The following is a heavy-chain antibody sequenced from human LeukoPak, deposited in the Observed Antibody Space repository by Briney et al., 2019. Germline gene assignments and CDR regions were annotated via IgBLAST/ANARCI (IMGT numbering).Heavy chain of an antibody. Sequence: SETLSLTCTVSGGSISNYYWSWIRQPPGKGLEWIGYIYYSGSTNYNPSLKSRVTISVDTSKNQFSLKLSSVTAADTAVYYCARLGLAAADFDYWGQGTLVTVSS. CDR1: GGSISNYY. V-gene: IGHV4-59*08. CDR2: IYYSGST. CDR3: ARLGLAAADFDY. J-gene: IGHJ4*02. D-gene: IGHD6-13*01.